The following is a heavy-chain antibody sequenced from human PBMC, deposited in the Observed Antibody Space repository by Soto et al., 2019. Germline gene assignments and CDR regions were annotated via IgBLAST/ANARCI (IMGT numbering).Heavy chain of an antibody. CDR1: GFTFTNAW. CDR2: INSKADGGTT. D-gene: IGHD2-2*01. V-gene: IGHV3-15*01. J-gene: IGHJ5*01. CDR3: ATDLPSPAGGRFHS. Sequence: EVQLVESGGDLVKPGGSLRLSCAASGFTFTNAWMTWVRQAPGKGLEWVGRINSKADGGTTDYTAPLKGRSTISRDDSKKTLYLQMNSLRTENTAVYYCATDLPSPAGGRFHSWGQGTLVTVSS.